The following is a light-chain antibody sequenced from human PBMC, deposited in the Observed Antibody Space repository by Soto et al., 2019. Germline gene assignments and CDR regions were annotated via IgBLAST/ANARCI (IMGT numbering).Light chain of an antibody. Sequence: EIVMTQSPVTLSVSPGERATLSCRATHDVSSRLAMYQQKPAQAPRLLIYDASTRATGLPARLSGSGSGTEVTHTVMSLQSEDFAVYYCQHYNNWPLTCGGGTKVEIK. CDR3: QHYNNWPLT. V-gene: IGKV3-15*01. CDR2: DAS. CDR1: HDVSSR. J-gene: IGKJ4*01.